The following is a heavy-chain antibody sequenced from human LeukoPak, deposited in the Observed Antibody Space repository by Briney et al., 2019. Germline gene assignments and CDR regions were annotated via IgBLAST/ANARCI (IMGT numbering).Heavy chain of an antibody. D-gene: IGHD2-15*01. V-gene: IGHV1-18*01. CDR1: GYTFTSYG. J-gene: IGHJ5*02. Sequence: ASVKVSCKASGYTFTSYGISWVRQAPGQGLEWMGWISAYNGNTNYAQKLQGRATMTTDTSTSTAYMELRSLRSDDTAVYYCARAGYCSGGSCYSRWFDPWGQGTLVTVSS. CDR2: ISAYNGNT. CDR3: ARAGYCSGGSCYSRWFDP.